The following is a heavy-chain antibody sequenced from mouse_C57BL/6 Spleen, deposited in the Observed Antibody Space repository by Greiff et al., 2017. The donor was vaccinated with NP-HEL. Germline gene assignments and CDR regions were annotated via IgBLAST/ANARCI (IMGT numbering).Heavy chain of an antibody. Sequence: VQLQQSGGGLVKPGGSLKLSCAASGFTFSDYGMHWVRQAPEKGLEWVAYISSGSSTIYYADTVKGRFTISRDNAKNTLFLQMTSLRSEDTAMYYCARGANLYYFDCWGQGTTLTVSS. V-gene: IGHV5-17*01. CDR2: ISSGSSTI. D-gene: IGHD6-1*01. J-gene: IGHJ2*01. CDR1: GFTFSDYG. CDR3: ARGANLYYFDC.